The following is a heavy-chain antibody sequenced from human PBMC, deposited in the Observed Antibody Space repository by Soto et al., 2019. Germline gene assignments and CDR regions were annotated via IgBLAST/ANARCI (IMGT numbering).Heavy chain of an antibody. J-gene: IGHJ3*02. D-gene: IGHD2-2*01. CDR1: GFTFSGSA. CDR3: TRGKYCSSTSCYVDAFDI. V-gene: IGHV3-73*02. CDR2: IRSKANSYAT. Sequence: VQLVESGGGLVQPGGSLKLSCAASGFTFSGSAMHWVRQASGKGLAWVGRIRSKANSYATAYAASVKGRFTISRDDSKNTAYLQMNSLKTEDTAVYYCTRGKYCSSTSCYVDAFDIWGQGTMVTVSS.